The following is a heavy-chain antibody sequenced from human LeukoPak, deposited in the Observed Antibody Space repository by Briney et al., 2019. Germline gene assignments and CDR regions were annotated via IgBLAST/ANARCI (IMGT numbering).Heavy chain of an antibody. CDR1: GFTVSSNS. D-gene: IGHD1-26*01. CDR3: ARGNSGSYGTKGY. CDR2: IKQDGSEK. V-gene: IGHV3-7*01. Sequence: GGSLRLSCTVSGFTVSSNSMNWVRQAPGKGLECVADIKQDGSEKYYVDSVKGRFTISRDNAKNSLYLQMNSLRVEDTAVCYCARGNSGSYGTKGYWGQGTLVTVSS. J-gene: IGHJ4*02.